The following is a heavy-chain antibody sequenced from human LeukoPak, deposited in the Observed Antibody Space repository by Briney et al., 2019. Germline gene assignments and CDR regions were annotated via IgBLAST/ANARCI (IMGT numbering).Heavy chain of an antibody. CDR2: ISGDGTTA. CDR1: GFTFSSYW. Sequence: PGGSLRLSCAASGFTFSSYWMHWVRQGPGKGLEWVSRISGDGTTAIYADSVKGRFTISRDYAKSTLYLQMTILTAEDTAVYYCARAGQGFDSWGQGTLVTVSS. V-gene: IGHV3-74*01. J-gene: IGHJ5*01. CDR3: ARAGQGFDS.